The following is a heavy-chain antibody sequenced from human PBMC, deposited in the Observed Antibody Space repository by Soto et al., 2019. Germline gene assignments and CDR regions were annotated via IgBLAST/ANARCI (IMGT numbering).Heavy chain of an antibody. CDR1: GFTFSHFA. CDR2: LSGGDGST. V-gene: IGHV3-23*01. D-gene: IGHD3-10*01. Sequence: EVQLLESGGGLVQPGGSLRLSCAASGFTFSHFAMSWVRQAPGKGLEWVSTLSGGDGSTYYADSVKDRFTISRDNSKNTLYLQLNSLRAADTAVYYCATKYHYGSGTYLYYFDYWGQGTLVTVSS. CDR3: ATKYHYGSGTYLYYFDY. J-gene: IGHJ4*02.